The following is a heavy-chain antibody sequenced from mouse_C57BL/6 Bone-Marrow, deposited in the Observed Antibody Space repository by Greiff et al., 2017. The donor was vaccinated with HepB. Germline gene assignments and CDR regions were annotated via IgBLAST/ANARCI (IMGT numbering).Heavy chain of an antibody. CDR3: ARCPRYGSSSYYFDY. D-gene: IGHD1-1*01. V-gene: IGHV1-75*01. CDR1: GYTFTDYY. Sequence: QVQLQQSGPELVKPGASVKISCKASGYTFTDYYINWVKQRPGQGLEWIGWIFPGSGSTYYNEKFKGKATLTVDKSSSTAYMLLSSLTSEDSAVYFCARCPRYGSSSYYFDYWGQGTTLTVSS. J-gene: IGHJ2*01. CDR2: IFPGSGST.